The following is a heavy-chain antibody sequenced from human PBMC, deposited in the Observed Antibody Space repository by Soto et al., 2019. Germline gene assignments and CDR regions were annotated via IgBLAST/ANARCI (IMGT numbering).Heavy chain of an antibody. CDR1: GGSMSSSNW. D-gene: IGHD4-17*01. Sequence: QVQLQESGPGLVKPSGTLSLTCTVSGGSMSSSNWWNWVRQSPGKGLEWIGEAHHSGCTNYNPSLKRRVSISVDYSKNPFSLTLSSVTAAAAAVYSCATSDSTGLDYWGQGTLVTVSS. V-gene: IGHV4-4*02. CDR2: AHHSGCT. J-gene: IGHJ4*02. CDR3: ATSDSTGLDY.